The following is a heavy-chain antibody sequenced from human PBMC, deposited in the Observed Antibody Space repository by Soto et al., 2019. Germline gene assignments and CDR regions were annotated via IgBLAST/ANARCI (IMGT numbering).Heavy chain of an antibody. CDR1: GGTFSSYA. J-gene: IGHJ3*02. CDR3: ARLSGYSSSSGPFDI. Sequence: SVKVSCKASGGTFSSYAISWVRQAPGQGLEWIGGIIPIFGTANYAQKFQGRVTITADESTSTAYMELSSLRSEDTAVYYCARLSGYSSSSGPFDIWGQGTMVTVSS. V-gene: IGHV1-69*13. D-gene: IGHD6-6*01. CDR2: IIPIFGTA.